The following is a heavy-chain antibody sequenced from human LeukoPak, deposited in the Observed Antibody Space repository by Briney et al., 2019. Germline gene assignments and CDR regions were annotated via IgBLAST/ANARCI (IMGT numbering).Heavy chain of an antibody. Sequence: SETLSLTCTVSGASLSSDDHYWNWIRQSPGKGLEWIGSIHPSGILYNNPSLESRLTISKDTSKNQFSLNLNSVTAADTAVYFCSRGLDSRKLGSWGQGTLVTVSS. D-gene: IGHD3-22*01. CDR1: GASLSSDDHY. V-gene: IGHV4-31*03. CDR2: IHPSGIL. J-gene: IGHJ4*02. CDR3: SRGLDSRKLGS.